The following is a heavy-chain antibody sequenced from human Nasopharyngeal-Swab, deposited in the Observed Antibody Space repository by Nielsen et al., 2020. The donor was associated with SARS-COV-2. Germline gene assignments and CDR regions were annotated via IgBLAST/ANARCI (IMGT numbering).Heavy chain of an antibody. J-gene: IGHJ4*02. CDR3: ARGSSGYYYPSFDY. V-gene: IGHV4-30-4*01. CDR2: IYSSEST. Sequence: SETLSLTCTVSGDSITGDHYWSWIRQSPGKGLEWIGLIYSSESTQYNPSLKRRVTISVDTSKNQFSLKLTSVTAADTAVYYCARGSSGYYYPSFDYWGQGTLATVSS. CDR1: GDSITGDHY. D-gene: IGHD3-22*01.